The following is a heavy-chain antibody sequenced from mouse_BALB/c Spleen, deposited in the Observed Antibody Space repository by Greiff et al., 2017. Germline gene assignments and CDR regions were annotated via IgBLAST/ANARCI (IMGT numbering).Heavy chain of an antibody. D-gene: IGHD2-1*01. CDR1: GFTFSSLG. Sequence: EVKLMESGGGLVQPGGSRKLSCAASGFTFSSLGMHWVRQAPEKGLEWVAYISSGSSTIYYADTVKGRFTISRDNPKNTLFLQMTSLRSEDTAMYYCTRALYGKKGYAMDDGGQGTSVPVSS. J-gene: IGHJ4*01. CDR2: ISSGSSTI. V-gene: IGHV5-17*02. CDR3: TRALYGKKGYAMDD.